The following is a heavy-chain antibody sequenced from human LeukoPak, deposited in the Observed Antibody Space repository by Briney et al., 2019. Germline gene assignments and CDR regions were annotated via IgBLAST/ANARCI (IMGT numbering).Heavy chain of an antibody. V-gene: IGHV1-2*06. CDR3: ARDWGGGATPAFDY. J-gene: IGHJ4*02. Sequence: ASVNVSCKASGYTFTGYYIHWVRQAPGQGLEWLGRISPGSGGTNYAQKLQGRVTMTTDTSTSTAYMELRSLRSDDTAVYYCARDWGGGATPAFDYWGQGTLVTVSS. CDR1: GYTFTGYY. D-gene: IGHD1-26*01. CDR2: ISPGSGGT.